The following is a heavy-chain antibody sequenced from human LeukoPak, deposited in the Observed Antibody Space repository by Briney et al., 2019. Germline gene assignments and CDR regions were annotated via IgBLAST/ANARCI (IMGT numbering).Heavy chain of an antibody. Sequence: GGSLRLSCAASGFTFSSYGMHWVRQAPGKGLEWVAFIRYDGSNKYYADSVKGRFTISRENSKNTLYLQMNSLRAEDTAVYYCAKCWSYIFDYWGQGTLVNVSS. CDR3: AKCWSYIFDY. J-gene: IGHJ4*02. V-gene: IGHV3-30*02. CDR1: GFTFSSYG. D-gene: IGHD1-26*01. CDR2: IRYDGSNK.